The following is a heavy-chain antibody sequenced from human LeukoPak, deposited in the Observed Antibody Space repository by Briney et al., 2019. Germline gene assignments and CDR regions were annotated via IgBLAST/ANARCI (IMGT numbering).Heavy chain of an antibody. CDR3: ARDTTKKNVDPLYYFDY. V-gene: IGHV3-30*03. CDR1: GFTFSSYG. Sequence: GGSLRLSCAASGFTFSSYGMHWVRQAPGKGLEWVAVISYDGSNKYYADSAKGRFTISRDNSKNTLYLQMNSLRAEDTAVYYCARDTTKKNVDPLYYFDYWGQGTLVTVSS. CDR2: ISYDGSNK. J-gene: IGHJ4*02. D-gene: IGHD1-26*01.